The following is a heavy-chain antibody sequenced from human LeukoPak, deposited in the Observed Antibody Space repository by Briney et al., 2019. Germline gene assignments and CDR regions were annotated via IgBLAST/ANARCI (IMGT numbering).Heavy chain of an antibody. D-gene: IGHD3-10*01. CDR3: ARAPITMVRGVFLDY. CDR2: INHSGST. V-gene: IGHV4-34*01. Sequence: SETLSLTCAVYGGSFSGYYWSWIRQPPGKGLEWIGEINHSGSTNYNPSLKSRVTISVDTSKNQFSLKLSSVTAADTAVYYCARAPITMVRGVFLDYWGQGTLVTVSS. J-gene: IGHJ4*02. CDR1: GGSFSGYY.